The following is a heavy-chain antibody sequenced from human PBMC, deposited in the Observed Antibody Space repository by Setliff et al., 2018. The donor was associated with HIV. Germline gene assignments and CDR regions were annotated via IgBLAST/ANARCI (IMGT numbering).Heavy chain of an antibody. D-gene: IGHD3-3*01. J-gene: IGHJ4*02. V-gene: IGHV4-31*03. CDR3: ARVPFTTGFDY. Sequence: SETLSLTCTVSGGSISSGAYYWSWIRQHPGKGLEWIGYIYYSGSTYYNPSLKSRVTISVDTSKNQFSLKLNSVTAADTAVFYCARVPFTTGFDYWGQGILVTVSS. CDR1: GGSISSGAYY. CDR2: IYYSGST.